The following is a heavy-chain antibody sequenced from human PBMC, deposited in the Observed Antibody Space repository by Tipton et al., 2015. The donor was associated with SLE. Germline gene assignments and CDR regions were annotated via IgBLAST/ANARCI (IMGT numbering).Heavy chain of an antibody. CDR1: GGTFSNYG. V-gene: IGHV1-69*06. D-gene: IGHD6-13*01. J-gene: IGHJ5*02. CDR3: ARAERYSSTWYDWFDP. Sequence: VQLVQSGAEVKNPGSSVKVSCTASGGTFSNYGITWVRQAPGQGLEWMGGIIPIFGTVHYAPKFQGRVTITADKSTTTVYMEMTYLRSEDTAVYYCARAERYSSTWYDWFDPWGQGTLVTVSP. CDR2: IIPIFGTV.